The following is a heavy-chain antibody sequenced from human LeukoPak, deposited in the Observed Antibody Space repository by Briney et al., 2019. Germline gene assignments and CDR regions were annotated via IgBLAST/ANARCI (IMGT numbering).Heavy chain of an antibody. CDR1: GVTVNYNF. V-gene: IGHV3-66*01. D-gene: IGHD3-10*01. J-gene: IGHJ3*02. CDR3: AEVRSSAYDI. CDR2: IYSDSSA. Sequence: GGSLRLSCAASGVTVNYNFMSWVRQAPGKGLEWVSVIYSDSSADYADSVKGRFTISRDNAENSLYLQMNSLRDEDTAVYYCAEVRSSAYDIWGQGTLVTISS.